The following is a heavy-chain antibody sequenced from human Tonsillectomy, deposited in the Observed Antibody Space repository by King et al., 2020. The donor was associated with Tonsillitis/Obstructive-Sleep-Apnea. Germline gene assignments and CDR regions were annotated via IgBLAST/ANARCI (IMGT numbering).Heavy chain of an antibody. Sequence: VQLVESGAEVKKPGASVKVSCKASGYTFTSYYMHWVRQAPGQGLEWMGIINPSGGSISYAQKFQGRVTMTRDTSTSTVYMELSSLRSEDTAVYYCARGGYYGSGSYSAFDIWRQGTMVTVSS. V-gene: IGHV1-46*01. J-gene: IGHJ3*02. D-gene: IGHD3-10*01. CDR2: INPSGGSI. CDR3: ARGGYYGSGSYSAFDI. CDR1: GYTFTSYY.